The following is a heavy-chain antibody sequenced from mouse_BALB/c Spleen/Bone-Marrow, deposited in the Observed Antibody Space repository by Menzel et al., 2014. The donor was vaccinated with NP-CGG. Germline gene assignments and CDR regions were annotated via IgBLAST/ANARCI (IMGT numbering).Heavy chain of an antibody. Sequence: EVNVVESGGDLVKPGGSLKLSCAASGFTFSNYGMSWVRRTPDKRLEWVATISSGGSYTYYPDSVKGRFTISRDNAKNTLYLQRSSLKAEDTAMYYCARQRDYGYFDYWGQGTTLTVSS. CDR3: ARQRDYGYFDY. D-gene: IGHD2-4*01. CDR2: ISSGGSYT. J-gene: IGHJ2*01. V-gene: IGHV5-6*01. CDR1: GFTFSNYG.